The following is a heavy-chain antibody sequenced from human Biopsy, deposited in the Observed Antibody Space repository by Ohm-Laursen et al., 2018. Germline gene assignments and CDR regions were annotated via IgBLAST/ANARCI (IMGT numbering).Heavy chain of an antibody. Sequence: SETLSLTCTVSGDSISSYYWGWIRQSPGKGLEWIGYVYYTGSTGYNPSLQSRVTIAVDTSKNHFSLRLRSVTPADTAIYYCARDRGYYSDRTVPGYFDLWGRGTLVTVSS. V-gene: IGHV4-59*01. CDR3: ARDRGYYSDRTVPGYFDL. D-gene: IGHD3-22*01. CDR1: GDSISSYY. J-gene: IGHJ2*01. CDR2: VYYTGST.